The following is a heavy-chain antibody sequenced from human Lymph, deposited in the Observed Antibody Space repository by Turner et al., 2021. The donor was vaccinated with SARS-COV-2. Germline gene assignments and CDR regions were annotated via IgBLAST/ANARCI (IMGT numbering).Heavy chain of an antibody. D-gene: IGHD6-19*01. CDR3: ARFTADIAVTGRCFDY. CDR1: GYTFTSYG. V-gene: IGHV1-18*01. J-gene: IGHJ4*02. Sequence: QVQLVQSGAEVKKPGASVKVSCKAPGYTFTSYGISWMRQAPGQGLEWMGWISVYNGNTNYAQGLQGRVTMTTDTSTSTAYMELRSLRSDDTAVYYCARFTADIAVTGRCFDYWGQGTLVTVSS. CDR2: ISVYNGNT.